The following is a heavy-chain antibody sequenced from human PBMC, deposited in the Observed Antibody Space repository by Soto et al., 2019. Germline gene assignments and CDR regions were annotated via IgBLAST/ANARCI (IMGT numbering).Heavy chain of an antibody. J-gene: IGHJ4*02. Sequence: SETLSLSCTVSGGSVSSGSYYWSWIRQPPGKGLEWIGYIYYSGSTNYNPSLKSRVTISVDMSKNQFSLKLSSVTAADTAVYYCARVRGDGYNFSLDYWGQRTLVTGSS. D-gene: IGHD1-1*01. CDR3: ARVRGDGYNFSLDY. CDR1: GGSVSSGSYY. V-gene: IGHV4-61*01. CDR2: IYYSGST.